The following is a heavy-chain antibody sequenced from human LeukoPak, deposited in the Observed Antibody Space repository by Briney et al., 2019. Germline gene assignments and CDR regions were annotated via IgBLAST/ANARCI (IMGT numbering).Heavy chain of an antibody. J-gene: IGHJ5*02. CDR2: INPTGTSS. Sequence: GPAKVSCKSSGYTFTRHYLHWVRQGPGQGLEWVGLINPTGTSSWSAQKFQGRVTLTRDMSTSTDYMELSSLRSEDTAVYYCARDNSLQDMAWWFDPWGQGTLVIVSS. V-gene: IGHV1-46*01. CDR1: GYTFTRHY. CDR3: ARDNSLQDMAWWFDP. D-gene: IGHD5-24*01.